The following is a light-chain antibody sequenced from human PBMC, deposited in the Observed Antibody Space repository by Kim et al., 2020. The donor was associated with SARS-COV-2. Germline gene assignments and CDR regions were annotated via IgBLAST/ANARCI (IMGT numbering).Light chain of an antibody. V-gene: IGLV1-44*01. CDR1: ASNIGKNS. Sequence: QSVLTQSPSASGTPGQRVTISCSGSASNIGKNSVNWYQQLPGTAPKLLIYSNSQRPSGVPGRFSASKSGASASLDISGLQSEDEADYYCAAWDDSLNAHVFGSGTKVTVL. CDR3: AAWDDSLNAHV. CDR2: SNS. J-gene: IGLJ1*01.